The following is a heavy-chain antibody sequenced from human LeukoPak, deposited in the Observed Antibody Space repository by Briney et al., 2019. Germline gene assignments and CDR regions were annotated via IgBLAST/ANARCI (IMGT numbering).Heavy chain of an antibody. Sequence: GGSLRLSCAASGFTFSSYWMSWVRQAPGKGLEWVANIKQDGSEKYYVDSVKGRFTISRDNAKNSLYLQMNSLRAEDTAVYYCARDYESGRDGYNGYYYYGMDVWGQGTTVTVSS. D-gene: IGHD5-24*01. CDR2: IKQDGSEK. CDR3: ARDYESGRDGYNGYYYYGMDV. CDR1: GFTFSSYW. V-gene: IGHV3-7*01. J-gene: IGHJ6*02.